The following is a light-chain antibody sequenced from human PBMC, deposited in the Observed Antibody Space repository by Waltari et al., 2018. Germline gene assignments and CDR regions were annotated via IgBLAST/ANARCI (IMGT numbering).Light chain of an antibody. CDR2: RNN. J-gene: IGLJ3*02. CDR1: SSNIGSNF. V-gene: IGLV1-47*01. CDR3: APWDDSLSGPGV. Sequence: SVLTQPPSASGTPGQRVTISCSGISSNIGSNFVYWYQQPPGTAPKLLIYRNNQRPSGVPDRFSGSKSGTSASLAISGLRSEDEADYYCAPWDDSLSGPGVFGGGTKLTVL.